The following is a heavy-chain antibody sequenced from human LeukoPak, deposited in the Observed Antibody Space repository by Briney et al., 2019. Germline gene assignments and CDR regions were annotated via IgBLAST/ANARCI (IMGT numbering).Heavy chain of an antibody. Sequence: SQTLSLTCAISGDSVSSNIAAWNWIRQSPSRGLEWLGRTYYRSKWYNDYAVSVKSRITINPDASKNQFSLQLNSVTPEDTAVYYCARTNSGWYGGIWKYNWFDPWGQGTLVTVSS. D-gene: IGHD6-19*01. CDR2: TYYRSKWYN. CDR1: GDSVSSNIAA. J-gene: IGHJ5*02. V-gene: IGHV6-1*01. CDR3: ARTNSGWYGGIWKYNWFDP.